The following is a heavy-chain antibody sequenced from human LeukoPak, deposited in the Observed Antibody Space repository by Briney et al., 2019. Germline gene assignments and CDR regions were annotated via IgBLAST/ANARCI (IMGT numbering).Heavy chain of an antibody. D-gene: IGHD2-15*01. Sequence: SETLSLTCTVSGGSISSGGYYWSWIRQHPGKGLEWIGYIYYSGSTYYNPSLKSRDTISVDTSKNQFSLKLSSVTAADTAVYYCARNTCSGGSCYQDYWGQGTLVTVSS. J-gene: IGHJ4*02. V-gene: IGHV4-31*03. CDR1: GGSISSGGYY. CDR3: ARNTCSGGSCYQDY. CDR2: IYYSGST.